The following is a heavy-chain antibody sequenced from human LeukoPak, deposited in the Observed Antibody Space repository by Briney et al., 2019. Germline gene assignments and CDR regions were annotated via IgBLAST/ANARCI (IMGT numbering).Heavy chain of an antibody. CDR3: AKNGNLGSSSWYWFDP. Sequence: ASVKVSCKASGYTFTDYYMHWVRQAPGQGLEWMGWINPNSGGTNYAQKFQGRVTMTRDTSISTAYMELSRLTSDDTAVYYCAKNGNLGSSSWYWFDPWGQGTLVTASS. CDR2: INPNSGGT. D-gene: IGHD6-13*01. V-gene: IGHV1-2*02. J-gene: IGHJ5*02. CDR1: GYTFTDYY.